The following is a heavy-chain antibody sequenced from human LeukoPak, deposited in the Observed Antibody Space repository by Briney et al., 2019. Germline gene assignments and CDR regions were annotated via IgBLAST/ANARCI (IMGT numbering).Heavy chain of an antibody. D-gene: IGHD2-15*01. CDR3: AARPAGYCSGGSCYTVGY. Sequence: GGSLRLSCAASGFTFSSYSMNWVRQAPGKELEWVSSISSSSSYIYYADSVKGRLTISRDNAKNSLYLQMNSLRAEDTAVYYCAARPAGYCSGGSCYTVGYWGQGTLVTVSS. J-gene: IGHJ4*02. CDR2: ISSSSSYI. V-gene: IGHV3-21*01. CDR1: GFTFSSYS.